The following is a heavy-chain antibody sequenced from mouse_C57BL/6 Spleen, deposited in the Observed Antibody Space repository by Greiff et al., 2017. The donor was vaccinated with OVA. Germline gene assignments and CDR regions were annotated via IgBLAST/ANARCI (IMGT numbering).Heavy chain of an antibody. CDR3: ARKVTGYFDD. V-gene: IGHV1-55*01. Sequence: QVQLQQPGAELVKPGASVKMSCKASGYTFTSYWITWVKQRPGQGLEWIGDIYPGSGSTKYNEKFKSKATLTVDTSSSTAYMQLSSLTSEDSAVYDCARKVTGYFDDWGKGTTLTVSS. J-gene: IGHJ2*01. D-gene: IGHD4-1*01. CDR2: IYPGSGST. CDR1: GYTFTSYW.